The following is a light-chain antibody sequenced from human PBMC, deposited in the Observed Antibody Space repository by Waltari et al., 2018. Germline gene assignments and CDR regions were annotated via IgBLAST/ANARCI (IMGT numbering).Light chain of an antibody. CDR1: QSVSRA. CDR2: GAS. CDR3: QHYERLPAT. Sequence: EIVLTQSPGTLSLSPGERATLSSRARQSVSRALAWYQQKPGQAPRLLIYGASNRATGIPDRFSGSGSGTDFSLTISRLDPEDVAVYYCQHYERLPATFGQGTKVEIK. V-gene: IGKV3-20*01. J-gene: IGKJ1*01.